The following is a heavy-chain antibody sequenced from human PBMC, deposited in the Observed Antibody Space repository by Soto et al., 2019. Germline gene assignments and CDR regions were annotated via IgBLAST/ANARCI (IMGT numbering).Heavy chain of an antibody. J-gene: IGHJ6*02. D-gene: IGHD2-15*01. CDR3: AHVLVVVANYGMDV. CDR2: IYWDDDK. CDR1: GFSLSTSGVG. Sequence: QITLKESGPTLVKPTQTLTLTCTFSGFSLSTSGVGVGWIRQPPGKALEWLALIYWDDDKRYSPSLTSRLTIXKXTXXNQVVLKMTNMDPVDTATYYCAHVLVVVANYGMDVWGQGTTVTVSS. V-gene: IGHV2-5*02.